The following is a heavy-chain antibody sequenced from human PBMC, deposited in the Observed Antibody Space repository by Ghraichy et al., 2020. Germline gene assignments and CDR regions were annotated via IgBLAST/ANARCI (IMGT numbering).Heavy chain of an antibody. D-gene: IGHD6-6*01. Sequence: LSLTCAASGFTFSSYNMNWVRQAPGKGLEWVSSISSSSSYIYYADSVKGRFTISRDNAKNSLCLQMNSLRAEDTAVYYCTRDSGGAGRRNYWGQGTVVTVSS. CDR3: TRDSGGAGRRNY. CDR2: ISSSSSYI. J-gene: IGHJ4*02. CDR1: GFTFSSYN. V-gene: IGHV3-21*01.